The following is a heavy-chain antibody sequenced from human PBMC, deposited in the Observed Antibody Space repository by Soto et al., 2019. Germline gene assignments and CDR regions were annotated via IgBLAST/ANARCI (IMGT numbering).Heavy chain of an antibody. Sequence: QVQLVESGGGVVQPGRSLRLSCAASAFTFSSYAMHWVRQAPGKGLEWVATISHDGGNKIYSDSLKGRFTIARDNSKTTLYLQMNSLRAEDTAVYYCAKDLVVLVTPYRGMDVWGQGTTVTVSS. V-gene: IGHV3-30*18. D-gene: IGHD3-22*01. J-gene: IGHJ6*02. CDR3: AKDLVVLVTPYRGMDV. CDR1: AFTFSSYA. CDR2: ISHDGGNK.